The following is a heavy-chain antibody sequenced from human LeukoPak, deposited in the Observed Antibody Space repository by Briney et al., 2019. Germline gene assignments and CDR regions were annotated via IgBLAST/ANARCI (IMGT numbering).Heavy chain of an antibody. D-gene: IGHD3-22*01. CDR2: NSGNGGKI. CDR3: ATRHYYDSSGYATLFDY. J-gene: IGHJ4*02. CDR1: EFTFSNYA. V-gene: IGHV3-23*01. Sequence: GGSLRLSCAASEFTFSNYAMAWVRQAPGEWLEWVSGNSGNGGKIYYADSVKGRFTISRDNSKNTLYLQMNSLRGEDTAVYFSATRHYYDSSGYATLFDYWGQVTLGTVS.